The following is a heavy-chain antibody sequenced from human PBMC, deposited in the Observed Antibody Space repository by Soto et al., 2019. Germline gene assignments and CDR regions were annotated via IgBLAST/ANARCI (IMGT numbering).Heavy chain of an antibody. Sequence: GGSLRLSCAASGFTFSSYGMSWVRQAPGKGLEWVSAISGSGGSTYYADSVKGRFTFSRDNSKNTLYLQMNSLRAEDTAVYYCAKGSGSSWYSSWGPGTLVTVSS. CDR3: AKGSGSSWYSS. CDR1: GFTFSSYG. CDR2: ISGSGGST. V-gene: IGHV3-23*01. D-gene: IGHD6-13*01. J-gene: IGHJ4*02.